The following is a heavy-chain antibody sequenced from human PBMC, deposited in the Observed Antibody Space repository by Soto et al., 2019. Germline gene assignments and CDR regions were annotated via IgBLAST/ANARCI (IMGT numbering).Heavy chain of an antibody. D-gene: IGHD6-13*01. CDR3: AVFRSSWFGDGRLDS. CDR1: GDSVSSNTAA. CDR2: TYYRSNWRH. V-gene: IGHV6-1*01. Sequence: SQTLSLTCAISGDSVSSNTAAWNWIRSSPSRGLEWLGRTYYRSNWRHDYAVSVKSRITVNPDTSKNHFSLQLNSVTPDDTAVYYCAVFRSSWFGDGRLDSWGPGTLVTVSS. J-gene: IGHJ4*02.